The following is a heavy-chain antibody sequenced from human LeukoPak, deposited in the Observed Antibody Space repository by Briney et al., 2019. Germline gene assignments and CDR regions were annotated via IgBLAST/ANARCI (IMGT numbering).Heavy chain of an antibody. Sequence: HSGGSLRLSCAASGFTFTNTWMSWVRQTPGKGLEWVAVIWYDGSNKYYADSVKGRFTISRDNSKNTLYLQMNSLRAEDTAVYYCARDGTGSGFDYWGQGTLVTVSS. CDR2: IWYDGSNK. V-gene: IGHV3-33*08. CDR1: GFTFTNTW. J-gene: IGHJ4*02. CDR3: ARDGTGSGFDY. D-gene: IGHD1-7*01.